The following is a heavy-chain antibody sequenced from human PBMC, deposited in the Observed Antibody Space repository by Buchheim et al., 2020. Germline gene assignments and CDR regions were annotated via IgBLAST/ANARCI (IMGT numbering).Heavy chain of an antibody. Sequence: QVQLVESGGGVVQPGRSLRLSCAASGFTFSSYAMHWVRQAPGKGLEWVAVISYDGSDKYYADSVKGRFTISRDNSKSTLYLQMNSLRTEDTAVYYCARGGVVVVVTATRSCGDYWGQRTL. CDR3: ARGGVVVVVTATRSCGDY. D-gene: IGHD2-15*01. CDR2: ISYDGSDK. J-gene: IGHJ4*02. CDR1: GFTFSSYA. V-gene: IGHV3-30*04.